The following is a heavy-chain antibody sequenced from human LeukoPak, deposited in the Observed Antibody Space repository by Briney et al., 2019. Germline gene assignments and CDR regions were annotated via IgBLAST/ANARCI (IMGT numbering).Heavy chain of an antibody. V-gene: IGHV4-4*07. Sequence: SETLSLTCTVSGGSISSYYWSWIRQPAGKGLEWLGRIYTSGSTNYNPSLKSRVTMSVDTSKDQFSLKLSSVTAADTAVYYCARETDYYGSGSYYKGYNWFDPWGQGTLVTVSS. J-gene: IGHJ5*02. CDR3: ARETDYYGSGSYYKGYNWFDP. CDR1: GGSISSYY. D-gene: IGHD3-10*01. CDR2: IYTSGST.